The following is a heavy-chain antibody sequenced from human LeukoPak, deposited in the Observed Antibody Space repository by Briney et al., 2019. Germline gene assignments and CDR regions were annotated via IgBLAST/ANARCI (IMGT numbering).Heavy chain of an antibody. CDR1: GYRFTSYW. V-gene: IGHV5-51*01. Sequence: GESLKIFCKGSGYRFTSYWIRWLRQMPGKGLEWMGIIYPGDSDTRYSPSFQGQVTISADKPINTAYLQWSSLKASDTAIYYCARRGQAMDPFDYWGQGTLVTVSS. D-gene: IGHD5-18*01. CDR2: IYPGDSDT. CDR3: ARRGQAMDPFDY. J-gene: IGHJ4*02.